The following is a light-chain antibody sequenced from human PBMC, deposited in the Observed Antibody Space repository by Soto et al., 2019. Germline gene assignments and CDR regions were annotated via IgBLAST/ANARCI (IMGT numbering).Light chain of an antibody. CDR1: QSVANF. Sequence: DIQMTQSPSSLSASVGDRVTITCRTSQSVANFLNWYQQRPGKAPKLLIYAASSLQSGVPSRFSGSGFGTACTLTISSLQTEDFATYYCQQANSFPLTFGGGTKVDIK. CDR3: QQANSFPLT. J-gene: IGKJ4*01. CDR2: AAS. V-gene: IGKV1-39*01.